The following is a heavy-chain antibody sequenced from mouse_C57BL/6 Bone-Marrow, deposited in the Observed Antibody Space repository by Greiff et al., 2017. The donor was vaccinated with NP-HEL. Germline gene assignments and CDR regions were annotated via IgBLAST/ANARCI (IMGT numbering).Heavy chain of an antibody. CDR1: GFTFKNSY. V-gene: IGHV14-3*01. D-gene: IGHD2-1*01. CDR3: ASYGNYFIFGY. J-gene: IGHJ2*01. Sequence: EVQLQQSVAELVRPGASVKLSCTASGFTFKNSYMHWVKQRPEQGLEWIGRIDPENGNTKYAPKFQGKATITADTSSNTAYLQLSSLTSEDTAIYYCASYGNYFIFGYWGKGTTVTVSS. CDR2: IDPENGNT.